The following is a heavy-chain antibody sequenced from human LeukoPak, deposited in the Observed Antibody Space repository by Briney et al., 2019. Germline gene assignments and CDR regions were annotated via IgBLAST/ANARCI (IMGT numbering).Heavy chain of an antibody. V-gene: IGHV3-66*01. CDR1: GFTVSSNY. D-gene: IGHD1-26*01. CDR2: IYSGGST. Sequence: GGSLRLSCAASGFTVSSNYMSWVRQAPGKWLEWVSVIYSGGSTYYADSVKGRFTISRDNSKNTLYLQMDSLRAEDTAVYYCARDPLVGATGYWGQGTLVTVSS. J-gene: IGHJ4*02. CDR3: ARDPLVGATGY.